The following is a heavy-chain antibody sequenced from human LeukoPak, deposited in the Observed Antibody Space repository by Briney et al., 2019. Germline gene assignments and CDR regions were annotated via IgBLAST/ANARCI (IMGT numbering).Heavy chain of an antibody. CDR3: ARFARDLTGYYQKTFYYYYYMDV. Sequence: GGSLRLSCAASGFTFDDYGMSWVRQAPGKGLEWVSGINWDGGSTGYADSVKGRFTISRDNAKNSLYLQMNSLRAEDTALYYCARFARDLTGYYQKTFYYYYYMDVWGKGTMVTVSS. D-gene: IGHD3-9*01. CDR2: INWDGGST. V-gene: IGHV3-20*04. J-gene: IGHJ6*03. CDR1: GFTFDDYG.